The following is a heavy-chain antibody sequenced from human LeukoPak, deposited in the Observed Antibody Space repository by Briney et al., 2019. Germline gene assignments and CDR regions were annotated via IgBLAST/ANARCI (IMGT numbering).Heavy chain of an antibody. CDR2: INPNSGGT. J-gene: IGHJ5*02. CDR3: ARGDYDFWSGYYLPAP. D-gene: IGHD3-3*01. CDR1: GYTFTGYY. V-gene: IGHV1-2*02. Sequence: ASVKVSCKASGYTFTGYYMHWVRQAPGQGLEWMGWINPNSGGTNYAQKFQGRVTMTRDTSISTAYMELSRLRSDDTAVYYCARGDYDFWSGYYLPAPWGQGTLVTVSS.